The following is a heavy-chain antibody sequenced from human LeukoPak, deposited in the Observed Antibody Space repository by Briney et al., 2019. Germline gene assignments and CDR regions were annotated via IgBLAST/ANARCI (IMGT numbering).Heavy chain of an antibody. D-gene: IGHD4-17*01. J-gene: IGHJ3*02. V-gene: IGHV3-21*01. CDR1: GFTFSSYS. CDR2: ISSSSSYI. CDR3: ARDRDYVPNYAFDI. Sequence: GGSLRLSCAASGFTFSSYSVNWVRQAPGKGLEWVSSISSSSSYIYYADSVKGRFTISRDNAKNSLYLQMNSLRAEDTAVYYCARDRDYVPNYAFDIWGQGTMVTVSS.